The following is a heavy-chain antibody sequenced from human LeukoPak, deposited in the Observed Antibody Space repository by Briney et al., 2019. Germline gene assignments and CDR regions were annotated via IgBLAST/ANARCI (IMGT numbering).Heavy chain of an antibody. CDR2: ISSSSSYI. CDR3: AKAWYSSSWITDY. V-gene: IGHV3-21*04. D-gene: IGHD6-13*01. CDR1: GFTVSSNY. J-gene: IGHJ4*02. Sequence: GGSLRLSCAASGFTVSSNYMSWVRQAPGKGLEWVSSISSSSSYIYYADSVKGRFIISRDNAKNSLYLQMNSLRAEDTALYYCAKAWYSSSWITDYWGQGTLVTVSS.